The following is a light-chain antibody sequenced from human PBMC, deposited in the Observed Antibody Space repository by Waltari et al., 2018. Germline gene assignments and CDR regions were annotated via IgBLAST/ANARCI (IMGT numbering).Light chain of an antibody. CDR3: QQYHSYSLT. CDR1: QSISSW. J-gene: IGKJ4*01. V-gene: IGKV1-5*03. Sequence: IQMTQSPSTLSASVGDRVTITFRASQSISSWLAWYQQKPGKAPKLLIYKASTLESGVPSRFSGSGSGTEFTLTISSLQPDDFATYYCQQYHSYSLTFGGGTKVEIK. CDR2: KAS.